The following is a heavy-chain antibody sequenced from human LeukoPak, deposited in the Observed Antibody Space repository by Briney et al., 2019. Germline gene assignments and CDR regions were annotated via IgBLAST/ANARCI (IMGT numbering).Heavy chain of an antibody. Sequence: SETLSLTCIVSGDSISLFYWSWIRQPPGKGLEWIGYIHYSGRTNYNPSLKSRVTMSLDTSKNHFSLKLRSVTAADTAVYHCARVSPDTATDYGWFDPWGQGSLVTVSS. D-gene: IGHD5-18*01. CDR3: ARVSPDTATDYGWFDP. CDR1: GDSISLFY. J-gene: IGHJ5*02. CDR2: IHYSGRT. V-gene: IGHV4-59*01.